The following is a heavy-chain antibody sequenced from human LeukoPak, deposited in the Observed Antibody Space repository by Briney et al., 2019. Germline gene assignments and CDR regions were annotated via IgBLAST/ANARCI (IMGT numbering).Heavy chain of an antibody. V-gene: IGHV1-69*13. J-gene: IGHJ4*02. CDR3: ARSGGWELPQDLDY. Sequence: GASVKVSCKASGGTFSSYAISWVRQAPGQGLEWMGGIIPIFGTANYAQKFQGRVTITADESTSTAYMELSSLRSEDTAVYYCARSGGWELPQDLDYWGQGTLVTVSS. CDR1: GGTFSSYA. CDR2: IIPIFGTA. D-gene: IGHD1-26*01.